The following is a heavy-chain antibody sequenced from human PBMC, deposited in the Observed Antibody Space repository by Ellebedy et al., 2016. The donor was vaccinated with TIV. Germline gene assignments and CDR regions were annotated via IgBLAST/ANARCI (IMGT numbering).Heavy chain of an antibody. CDR1: GFTFSRHW. Sequence: GESLKISXAASGFTFSRHWMSWVRQAPGKGLEWVSNINQDGSQKYFVESVKGRFTISRDNAKNSVYLQMNSLRVEDTAIYYCARVSPYSTSTPLDYWGQGTLVTVSS. CDR3: ARVSPYSTSTPLDY. CDR2: INQDGSQK. D-gene: IGHD6-6*01. V-gene: IGHV3-7*01. J-gene: IGHJ4*02.